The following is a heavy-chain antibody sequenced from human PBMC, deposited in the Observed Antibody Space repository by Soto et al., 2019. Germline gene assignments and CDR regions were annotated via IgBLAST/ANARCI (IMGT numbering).Heavy chain of an antibody. V-gene: IGHV3-21*01. J-gene: IGHJ4*02. CDR3: ARSYDFWSGSQPI. D-gene: IGHD3-3*01. CDR1: GFTFSSYS. CDR2: ISSSSSYI. Sequence: GGSLRLSCAASGFTFSSYSMNWVRQAPGKGLEWVSSISSSSSYIYYADSVKGRFTISRDNAKNSLYLQMNSLRAEDTAVYYCARSYDFWSGSQPIWGQGTLVTVSS.